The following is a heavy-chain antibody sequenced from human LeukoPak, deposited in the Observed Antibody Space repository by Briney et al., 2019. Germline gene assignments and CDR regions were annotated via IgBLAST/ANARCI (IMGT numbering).Heavy chain of an antibody. CDR2: ISAYNGNT. V-gene: IGHV1-18*01. D-gene: IGHD5-12*01. CDR3: ARAKSGYDWAYYYYYGMDV. CDR1: GYTFTSYG. J-gene: IGHJ6*02. Sequence: ASVKVSCKASGYTFTSYGISWVRQAPGQGLEWMGWISAYNGNTNYAQKLQGRVTMTTDTSTGTAYMELRSLRSDDTAVYYCARAKSGYDWAYYYYYGMDVWGQGTTVTVSS.